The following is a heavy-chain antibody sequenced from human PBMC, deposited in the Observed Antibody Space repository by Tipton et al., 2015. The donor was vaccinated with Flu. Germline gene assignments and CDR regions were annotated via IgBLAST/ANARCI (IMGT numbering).Heavy chain of an antibody. CDR2: IYHSGST. Sequence: TLSLTCSVSGYSISSGYYWGWIRQPPGKGLEWIGSIYHSGSTYFNPPLKSRATISLDTSNNQFSLKLSSVTAADTAMYYCARETSSSWFGYFDPWGQGTMLTVSS. CDR3: ARETSSSWFGYFDP. J-gene: IGHJ4*03. V-gene: IGHV4-38-2*02. D-gene: IGHD6-19*01. CDR1: GYSISSGYY.